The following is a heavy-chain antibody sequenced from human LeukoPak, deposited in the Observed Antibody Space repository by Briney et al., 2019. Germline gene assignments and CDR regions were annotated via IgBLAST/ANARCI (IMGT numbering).Heavy chain of an antibody. CDR1: DDSISDYY. Sequence: PSETLSLTCTVSDDSISDYYRRWIRQPPGKGLEWIGYFYNSGTSTYNPSLKSRVTISADTSKNQFSLKLNSLTTADTAVYYCTRGAGWLIDYWGQGILVTVSS. D-gene: IGHD3-16*01. J-gene: IGHJ4*02. CDR3: TRGAGWLIDY. CDR2: FYNSGTS. V-gene: IGHV4-59*01.